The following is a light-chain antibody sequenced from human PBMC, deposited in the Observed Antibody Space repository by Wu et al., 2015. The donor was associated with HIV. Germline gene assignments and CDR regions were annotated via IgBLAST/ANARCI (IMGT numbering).Light chain of an antibody. CDR2: AAS. CDR1: QGISNF. Sequence: DIQMTQSPSSLSASVGDRVTITCRASQGISNFLAWYQQKPGKPPKVLIYAASTLQSGVPSRFSGSGSGTDFTLTTQQPRSLEDVATYYCQSNNTAPRTFGQGTEGGNET. V-gene: IGKV1-27*01. CDR3: QSNNTAPRT. J-gene: IGKJ1*01.